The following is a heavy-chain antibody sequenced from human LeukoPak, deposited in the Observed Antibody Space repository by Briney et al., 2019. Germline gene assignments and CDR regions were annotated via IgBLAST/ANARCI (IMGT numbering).Heavy chain of an antibody. D-gene: IGHD3-3*01. CDR3: ARRGYFYYFDY. CDR1: GGSFSGYY. V-gene: IGHV4-34*01. Sequence: PSETLSLTCAVYGGSFSGYYWNWIRQPPGKGLEWIGSIYYSGSTYYNPSLKSRVTISVDTSKNQFSLKLSSVTAADTAVYYCARRGYFYYFDYWGQGTLVTVSS. CDR2: IYYSGST. J-gene: IGHJ4*02.